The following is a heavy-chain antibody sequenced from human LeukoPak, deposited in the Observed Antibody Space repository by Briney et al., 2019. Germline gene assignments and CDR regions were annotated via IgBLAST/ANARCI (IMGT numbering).Heavy chain of an antibody. CDR1: GFTFSSYA. V-gene: IGHV3-23*01. CDR2: IRGSGGTT. D-gene: IGHD2-2*01. Sequence: GSLRLSCAASGFTFSSYAMSWVRQPPGKGLEWVSAIRGSGGTTYYADSVKGRFTISRDDSKNTLYLQMNSLRAEDTAAYYCAKGYSTSWLPFFDYWGQGTLVTVSS. J-gene: IGHJ4*02. CDR3: AKGYSTSWLPFFDY.